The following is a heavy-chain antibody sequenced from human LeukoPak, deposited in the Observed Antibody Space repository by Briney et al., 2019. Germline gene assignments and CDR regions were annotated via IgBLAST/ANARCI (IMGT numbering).Heavy chain of an antibody. V-gene: IGHV4-59*03. CDR3: VVNHGYSDY. CDR2: IFYTGST. J-gene: IGHJ4*02. D-gene: IGHD4-17*01. Sequence: PSETLSLTCTVSGDSISSYYWSWIRQPPGKGLEWIGYIFYTGSTNYNPSLQSRVTILLDTSKNQFSLKLSSVSAADTAVYARVVNHGYSDYWGQGTLVTVSS. CDR1: GDSISSYY.